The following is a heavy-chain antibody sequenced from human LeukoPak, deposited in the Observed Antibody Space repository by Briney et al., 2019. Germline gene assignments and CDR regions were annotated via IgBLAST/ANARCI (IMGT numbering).Heavy chain of an antibody. D-gene: IGHD3-9*01. V-gene: IGHV1-46*01. CDR2: INPSGGST. J-gene: IGHJ4*02. Sequence: GASVKVSCKASGYTFTSYYMHWVRQAPGQGLEWMGIINPSGGSTSYAQKFQGRVTMTRDMSTSTVYMELSSLRSEDTVVYYCARTYYDILTGYYYFDYWGQGTLVTVSS. CDR3: ARTYYDILTGYYYFDY. CDR1: GYTFTSYY.